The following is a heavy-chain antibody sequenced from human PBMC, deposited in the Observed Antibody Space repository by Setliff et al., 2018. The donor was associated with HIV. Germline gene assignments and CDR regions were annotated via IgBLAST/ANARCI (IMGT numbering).Heavy chain of an antibody. CDR3: ARDATRGGDFDF. D-gene: IGHD1-26*01. CDR1: GFIFTDYW. V-gene: IGHV3-7*01. J-gene: IGHJ4*02. CDR2: IHKNGQSEK. Sequence: PGGSLRLSCATSGFIFTDYWMSWVRQAPGKGLEWVANIHKNGQSEKYDVDSVKGRFTISRDNTQNLVYLEMNSLKVEDTAVYYCARDATRGGDFDFWGQGTLVTVSS.